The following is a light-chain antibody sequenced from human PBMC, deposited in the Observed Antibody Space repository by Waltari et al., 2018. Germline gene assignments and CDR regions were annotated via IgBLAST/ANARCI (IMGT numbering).Light chain of an antibody. V-gene: IGKV1-33*01. J-gene: IGKJ3*01. CDR2: DAS. CDR1: QDIGND. Sequence: DIQMTQSPSSLSASVGDRVTITCQASQDIGNDLNWYQQKPGKAPKHLIYDASNLEVGVPSRFSGGGSGTDFTFTISSLQPEDIATYYCQQYDNLPPFTFGPGTKVDIK. CDR3: QQYDNLPPFT.